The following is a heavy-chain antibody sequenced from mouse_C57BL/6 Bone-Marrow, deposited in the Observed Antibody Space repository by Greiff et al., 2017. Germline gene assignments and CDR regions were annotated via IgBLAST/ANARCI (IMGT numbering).Heavy chain of an antibody. J-gene: IGHJ3*01. CDR2: ISDGGSYT. Sequence: EVMLVESGGGLVKPGGSLKLSCAASGFTFSSYAMSWVRQTPEKRLEWVATISDGGSYTYYPDNVKGRFTISRDNAKNNLYLQMSHLKSEDTAMYYCARRWNYYGSSYDAYWGQGTLVTVSA. V-gene: IGHV5-4*03. CDR1: GFTFSSYA. D-gene: IGHD1-1*01. CDR3: ARRWNYYGSSYDAY.